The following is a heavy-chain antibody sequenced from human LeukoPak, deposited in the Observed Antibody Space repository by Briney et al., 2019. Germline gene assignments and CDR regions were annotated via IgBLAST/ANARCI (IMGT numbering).Heavy chain of an antibody. CDR3: ASQNSSSWGFDY. CDR2: VFYNGAT. D-gene: IGHD6-13*01. J-gene: IGHJ4*02. V-gene: IGHV4-39*07. Sequence: PSETLSLTCIVSGGSISSSIYYWAWVRQPPGKGLEWIGTVFYNGATQYSPSLRSRVTISVDTSKNQFSLKLSPVTAADTAVYYCASQNSSSWGFDYWGQGTLVTVSS. CDR1: GGSISSSIYY.